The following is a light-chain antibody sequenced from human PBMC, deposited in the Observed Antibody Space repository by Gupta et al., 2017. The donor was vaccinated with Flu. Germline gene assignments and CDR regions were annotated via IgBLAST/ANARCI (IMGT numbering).Light chain of an antibody. V-gene: IGLV2-23*01. J-gene: IGLJ3*02. CDR2: EDT. CDR3: ATDAGAWV. CDR1: SSDVGTHNF. Sequence: SALTQPASVPGPPGPSVTISCAGASSDVGTHNFDCWYQQHPGRPPKLVIYEDTKRPSGISNRFSGSKSDSTASLTIAGRKAEDEADYYCATDAGAWVFGGGTKLTVL.